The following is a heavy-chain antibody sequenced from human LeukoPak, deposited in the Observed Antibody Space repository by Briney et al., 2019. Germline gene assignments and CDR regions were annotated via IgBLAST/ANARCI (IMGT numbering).Heavy chain of an antibody. CDR3: ATYCSSTSCYTPFDY. CDR1: GGSISSYY. D-gene: IGHD2-2*02. V-gene: IGHV4-59*08. CDR2: IYYSGST. Sequence: SETLSLTCTVSGGSISSYYWSWIRQPPGKGLEWIGYIYYSGSTNYNPSLKSRVTISVDTSKNQFSLKLSSVTAADTAVYYCATYCSSTSCYTPFDYWGRGTLVTVSS. J-gene: IGHJ4*02.